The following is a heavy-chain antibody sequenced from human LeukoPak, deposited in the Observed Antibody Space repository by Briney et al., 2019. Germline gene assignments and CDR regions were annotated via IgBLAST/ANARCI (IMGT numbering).Heavy chain of an antibody. V-gene: IGHV4-4*02. CDR1: GGSISSSNW. CDR3: ARRTYDYVWGSYRPYYFDY. J-gene: IGHJ4*02. D-gene: IGHD3-16*02. Sequence: SETLSLTCAASGGSISSSNWWSWVRQPPGKGLEWIGEIYHSGSTNYNPSLKSRVTISVDKSKNQFSLKLSSVTAADTAVYYCARRTYDYVWGSYRPYYFDYWGQGTLVTVSS. CDR2: IYHSGST.